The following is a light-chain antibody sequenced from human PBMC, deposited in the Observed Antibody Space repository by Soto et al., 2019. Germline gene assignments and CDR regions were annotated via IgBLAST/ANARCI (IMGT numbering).Light chain of an antibody. CDR1: QGVYSW. J-gene: IGKJ4*01. V-gene: IGKV1D-12*01. CDR3: QQAYNFPLT. CDR2: AAS. Sequence: DIQMTQSPSSVSASVGDRVTITCWASQGVYSWVAWYQQKPGKAPKLLIYAASTLQSDVPSRFSGGGSGTDFTLTISSLQPEDSATYFCQQAYNFPLTFGGGTKVE.